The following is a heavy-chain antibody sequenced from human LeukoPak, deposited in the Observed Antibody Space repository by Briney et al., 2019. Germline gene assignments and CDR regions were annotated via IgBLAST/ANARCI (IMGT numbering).Heavy chain of an antibody. D-gene: IGHD5-24*01. CDR1: GFRLIKYA. CDR3: ARASMATINYYYFYMDA. V-gene: IGHV3-30*04. CDR2: ISFDGKKE. J-gene: IGHJ6*03. Sequence: GGSLRLSCEASGFRLIKYALHWVRQAPGRGLGWVAVISFDGKKEFYADSVKGRFTISRDNSKNALFLQMNSLQTEDTAIYYCARASMATINYYYFYMDAWGKGTTVIVSS.